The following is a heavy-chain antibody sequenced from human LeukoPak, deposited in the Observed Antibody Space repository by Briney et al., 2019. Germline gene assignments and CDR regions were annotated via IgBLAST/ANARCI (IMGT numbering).Heavy chain of an antibody. Sequence: GGSLGLSCAASGFTFSSYGMHWVRQAPGKGLEWVAVISYDGSNKYYADSVKGRFTISRDNSKNTLYLQMNSLRAEDTAVYYCARPAGIAVAAPDAFDIWGQGTMVTVSS. CDR3: ARPAGIAVAAPDAFDI. CDR1: GFTFSSYG. J-gene: IGHJ3*02. CDR2: ISYDGSNK. D-gene: IGHD6-19*01. V-gene: IGHV3-30*03.